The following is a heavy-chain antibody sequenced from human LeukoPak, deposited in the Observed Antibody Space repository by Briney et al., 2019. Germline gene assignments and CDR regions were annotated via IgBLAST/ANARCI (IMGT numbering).Heavy chain of an antibody. J-gene: IGHJ4*02. CDR1: GFRFSSYW. V-gene: IGHV3-23*01. CDR2: ISGSGGST. D-gene: IGHD4-17*01. Sequence: QAGGSLRLSCAASGFRFSSYWMSWVRQAPGKGLEWVSAISGSGGSTYYADSVKGRFTISRDNSKNTLYLQMNSLRAEDTAVYYCAKDRSVSTVTTLVSHGPRLKTSHDYWGQGTLVTVSS. CDR3: AKDRSVSTVTTLVSHGPRLKTSHDY.